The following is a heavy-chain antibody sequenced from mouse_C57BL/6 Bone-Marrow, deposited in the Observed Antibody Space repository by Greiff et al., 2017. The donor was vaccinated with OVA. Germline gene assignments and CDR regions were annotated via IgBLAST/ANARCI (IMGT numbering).Heavy chain of an antibody. CDR2: IDPSDSYT. V-gene: IGHV1-69*01. J-gene: IGHJ2*01. CDR1: GYTFTSYW. D-gene: IGHD1-1*01. CDR3: ARDCSSQYYFDY. Sequence: QVQLQQPGAELVMPGASVKLSCKASGYTFTSYWMHWVKQRPGQGLEWIGEIDPSDSYTNYNQKFKGKSTLTVDKSSSTAYMQLSSLTSEDSAVYYCARDCSSQYYFDYWGQGTTLTVSS.